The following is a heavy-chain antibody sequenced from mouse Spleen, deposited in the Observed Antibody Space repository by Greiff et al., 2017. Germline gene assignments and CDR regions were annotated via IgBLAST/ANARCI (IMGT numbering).Heavy chain of an antibody. Sequence: VQLKESGPGLVKPSQSLSLTCSVTGYSITSGYYWNWIRQFPGNKLEWMGYISYDGSNNYNPSLKNRISITRDTSKNQFFLKLNSVTTEDTATYYCARDGWAYWGQGTLVTVSA. V-gene: IGHV3-6*01. D-gene: IGHD2-2*01. J-gene: IGHJ3*01. CDR3: ARDGWAY. CDR2: ISYDGSN. CDR1: GYSITSGYY.